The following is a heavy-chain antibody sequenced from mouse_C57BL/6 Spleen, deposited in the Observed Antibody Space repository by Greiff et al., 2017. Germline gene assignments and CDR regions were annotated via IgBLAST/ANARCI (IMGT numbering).Heavy chain of an antibody. CDR3: AREESFYYSNSGAMDY. Sequence: EVHLVESEGGLVQPGSSMKLSCTASGFTFSDYYMAWVRQVPEKGLEWVANINYDGSSTYYLDSLKSRFIISRDNAKNILYLQMSSLKSEDTATYYCAREESFYYSNSGAMDYWGQGTSVTVSS. D-gene: IGHD2-5*01. J-gene: IGHJ4*01. CDR2: INYDGSST. V-gene: IGHV5-16*01. CDR1: GFTFSDYY.